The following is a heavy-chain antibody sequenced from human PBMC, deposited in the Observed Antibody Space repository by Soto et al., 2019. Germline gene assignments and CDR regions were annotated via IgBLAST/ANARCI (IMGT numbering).Heavy chain of an antibody. CDR3: ARALSYYDNSGYSDY. V-gene: IGHV3-7*03. CDR1: GFTFSRYW. J-gene: IGHJ4*02. CDR2: IKEDGSEK. D-gene: IGHD3-22*01. Sequence: EVQLVESGGALVQPGGSLRLSCAASGFTFSRYWMSWVRQAPGKGLAGVANIKEDGSEKYYVDSVKGRFTISRDNATYSVYLQMNSLRAEDTAVYYCARALSYYDNSGYSDYWGQGTLVTVSS.